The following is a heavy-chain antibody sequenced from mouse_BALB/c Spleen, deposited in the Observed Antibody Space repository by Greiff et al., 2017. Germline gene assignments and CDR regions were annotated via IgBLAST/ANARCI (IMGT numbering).Heavy chain of an antibody. D-gene: IGHD3-1*01. J-gene: IGHJ3*01. CDR3: ASASSGYWFAY. CDR1: GFTFTDYY. Sequence: EVKVVESGGGLVQPGGSLRLSCATSGFTFTDYYMSWVRQPPGKALEWLGFIRNKANGYTTEYSASVKGRFTISRDNSQSILYLQMNTLRAEDSATYYCASASSGYWFAYWGQGTLVTVSA. V-gene: IGHV7-3*02. CDR2: IRNKANGYTT.